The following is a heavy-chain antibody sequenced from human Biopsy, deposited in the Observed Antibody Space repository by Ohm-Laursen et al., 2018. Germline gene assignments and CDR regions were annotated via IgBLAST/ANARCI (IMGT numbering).Heavy chain of an antibody. J-gene: IGHJ4*02. CDR2: IYYSGST. Sequence: SQTLSLTCAVSDGSINSYYWNWIRQPPGKRLEWIGNIYYSGSTNFNPSLKSRVTISVDTSKNQFYLKLYSVTAADTAVYYCARGRRTSGWPYFDNWGQGALVIVSP. V-gene: IGHV4-59*01. D-gene: IGHD6-19*01. CDR1: DGSINSYY. CDR3: ARGRRTSGWPYFDN.